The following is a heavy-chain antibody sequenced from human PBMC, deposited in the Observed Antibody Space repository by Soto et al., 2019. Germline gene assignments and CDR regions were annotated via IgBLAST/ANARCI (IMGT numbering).Heavy chain of an antibody. V-gene: IGHV4-34*01. CDR2: INHSGST. CDR1: GGSFSGYY. CDR3: ARGLYCYGSGSYGPDSYYYYYGMDV. J-gene: IGHJ6*02. D-gene: IGHD3-10*01. Sequence: SETLSLTCAVYGGSFSGYYWSWIRQPPGKGLEWIGEINHSGSTNYNPSLKSRVTISVDTSKNQFSLKLSSVTAADTAVYYCARGLYCYGSGSYGPDSYYYYYGMDVWGQGTTVTVS.